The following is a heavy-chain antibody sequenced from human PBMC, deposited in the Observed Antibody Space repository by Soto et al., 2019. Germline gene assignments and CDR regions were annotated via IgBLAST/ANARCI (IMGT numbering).Heavy chain of an antibody. D-gene: IGHD1-26*01. V-gene: IGHV1-69*06. CDR1: GGSFSSNA. Sequence: QVQLVQSGAEVKKPGSSVKVSCKASGGSFSSNAISWVRQAPGQGLEWMGGIIPILGSANYAQKFQDRLTITADRSTTTTYMELNSLRSEDAAVYYCASRERVDAFDIWGQGTLVTVSS. CDR3: ASRERVDAFDI. J-gene: IGHJ3*02. CDR2: IIPILGSA.